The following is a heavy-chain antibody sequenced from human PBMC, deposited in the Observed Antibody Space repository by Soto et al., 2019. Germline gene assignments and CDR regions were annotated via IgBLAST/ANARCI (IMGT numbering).Heavy chain of an antibody. J-gene: IGHJ4*02. CDR3: ARIPNYYDASGYVY. Sequence: QVQLQESGPGLVKPSQTLSLTCTVSGDSISSGDYYWSWFRQSPGKGPEWIGYIYYSGSTHYNPSLKSRVTRSVDTSKNQFSLKLSSVTAADTAVYYCARIPNYYDASGYVYWGQGTLVTVSS. CDR1: GDSISSGDYY. CDR2: IYYSGST. D-gene: IGHD3-22*01. V-gene: IGHV4-30-4*01.